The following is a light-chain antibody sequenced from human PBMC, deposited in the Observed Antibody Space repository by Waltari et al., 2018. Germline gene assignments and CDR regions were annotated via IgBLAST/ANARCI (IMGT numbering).Light chain of an antibody. CDR3: QQYGSSILYT. CDR1: QSLTKRY. V-gene: IGKV3-20*01. J-gene: IGKJ2*01. CDR2: GAS. Sequence: VLTQSPDTLSLSPGERATVSCRASQSLTKRYLAWYQQKPGQGPRLLIYGASSRAAGIPDRFSGSGSGTDFTLTISRLEPEDFTVYYCQQYGSSILYTFGQGTKLEIK.